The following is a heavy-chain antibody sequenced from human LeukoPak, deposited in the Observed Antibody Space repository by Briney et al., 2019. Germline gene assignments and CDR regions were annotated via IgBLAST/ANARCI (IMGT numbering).Heavy chain of an antibody. Sequence: GGSLRLSCAASGFTLSSSYMSWVRQAPGEGLEWVSVFYSGGKTYYTDSVKGRFTISRDNSKNTLYLQMKSLRAEGPAVYYCARRDCSGGRCHFAGADPFDYWGRGTLVTVSS. CDR3: ARRDCSGGRCHFAGADPFDY. V-gene: IGHV3-53*01. CDR1: GFTLSSSY. CDR2: FYSGGKT. J-gene: IGHJ4*02. D-gene: IGHD2-15*01.